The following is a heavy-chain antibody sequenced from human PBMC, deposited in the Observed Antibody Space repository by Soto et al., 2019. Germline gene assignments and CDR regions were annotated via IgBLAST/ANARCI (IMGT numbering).Heavy chain of an antibody. CDR1: GFTFSSYG. CDR3: ARDQAAAGTGAFDI. Sequence: LRLSCAASGFTFSSYGMHWVRQAPGKGLEWVAVIWYDGSNKYYADSVKGRFTISRDNSKNTLYLQMDSLRAEDTAVYYCARDQAAAGTGAFDIWGQGTMVTVSS. J-gene: IGHJ3*02. V-gene: IGHV3-33*01. CDR2: IWYDGSNK. D-gene: IGHD6-13*01.